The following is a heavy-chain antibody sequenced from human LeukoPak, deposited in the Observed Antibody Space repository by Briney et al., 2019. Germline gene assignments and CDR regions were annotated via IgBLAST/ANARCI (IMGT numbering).Heavy chain of an antibody. CDR2: IYYSGSP. V-gene: IGHV4-39*01. CDR1: GGSISSSSYY. Sequence: SETLSLTCTVSGGSISSSSYYWGWIRQPPGKGLEWIGSIYYSGSPYYNPSLKSRVTISVDTSKNQFSLQLSSVTAADTAVYYCARRVYSSGYYYTYYFDYWGQGTLVTVSS. J-gene: IGHJ4*02. CDR3: ARRVYSSGYYYTYYFDY. D-gene: IGHD3-22*01.